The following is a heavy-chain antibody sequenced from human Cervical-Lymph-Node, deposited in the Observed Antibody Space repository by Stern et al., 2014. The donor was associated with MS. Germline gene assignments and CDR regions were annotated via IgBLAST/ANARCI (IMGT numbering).Heavy chain of an antibody. D-gene: IGHD6-13*01. CDR3: ARVGLEQQGGMDV. CDR2: INPNSGGT. CDR1: GYTFTGYY. V-gene: IGHV1-2*04. J-gene: IGHJ6*02. Sequence: QVQLVESGAEVKKPGASVKVSCKASGYTFTGYYMHWVRQAPGQGLEWMGWINPNSGGTNYAQQFQGWVTMTRDTSISTAYMELSRLRSDDTAVYYCARVGLEQQGGMDVWGQGTTVTVSS.